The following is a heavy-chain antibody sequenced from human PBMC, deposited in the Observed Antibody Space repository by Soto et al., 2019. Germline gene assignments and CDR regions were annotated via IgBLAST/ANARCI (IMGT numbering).Heavy chain of an antibody. D-gene: IGHD3-3*01. CDR1: GFTFSSYG. V-gene: IGHV3-33*01. Sequence: SGGSLRLSCAASGFTFSSYGMHWVRQAPGKGLEWVAVIWYDGSNKYYADSVKGRFTISRDNSKNTLYLQMNSLRAEDTAVYYCAREGGYDFWSAYDFDYWGQGTLVTVSS. J-gene: IGHJ4*02. CDR2: IWYDGSNK. CDR3: AREGGYDFWSAYDFDY.